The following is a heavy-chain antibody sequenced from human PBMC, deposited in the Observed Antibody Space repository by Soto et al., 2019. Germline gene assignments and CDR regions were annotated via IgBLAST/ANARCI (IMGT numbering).Heavy chain of an antibody. Sequence: GGSLRLSCAASGFTFSSYAMSWVRQAPGKGLEWVSAISGSGGSTYYADSVKGRFTISRDNAKHTLYLQMNSLRAEDTAVYYCAKWGGATTSNGFDPWGQGTLVTVSP. D-gene: IGHD1-26*01. CDR3: AKWGGATTSNGFDP. CDR1: GFTFSSYA. V-gene: IGHV3-23*01. CDR2: ISGSGGST. J-gene: IGHJ5*02.